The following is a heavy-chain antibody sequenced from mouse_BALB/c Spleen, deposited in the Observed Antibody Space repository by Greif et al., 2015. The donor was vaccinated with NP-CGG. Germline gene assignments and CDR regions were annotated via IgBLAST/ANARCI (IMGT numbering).Heavy chain of an antibody. CDR3: ARRGGYYAMDY. V-gene: IGHV1S81*02. J-gene: IGHJ4*01. CDR1: GYTFTSYW. Sequence: GAELGKPGASVKLSCKASGYTFTSYWMHWVKQRAGQGPEWIGEINPSNGRTNYNEKFKSKATLTVDKSSSTAYMQLSSLTSEDSAVYYCARRGGYYAMDYWGQGTSVTVSS. CDR2: INPSNGRT.